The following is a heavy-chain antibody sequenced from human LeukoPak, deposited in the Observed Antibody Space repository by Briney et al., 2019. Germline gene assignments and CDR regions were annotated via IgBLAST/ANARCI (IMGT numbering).Heavy chain of an antibody. CDR3: ARDRIVVVPAATYYYGMDV. CDR2: IYYSGST. Sequence: SETLSLTCTVSGGSISSSSYYWGWIRQPPGKGLEWIGSIYYSGSTYYNPSLKSRVTISVDTSKNQFSLKLSSVTAADTAVYYCARDRIVVVPAATYYYGMDVWGQGTTVTVSS. D-gene: IGHD2-2*01. J-gene: IGHJ6*02. V-gene: IGHV4-39*07. CDR1: GGSISSSSYY.